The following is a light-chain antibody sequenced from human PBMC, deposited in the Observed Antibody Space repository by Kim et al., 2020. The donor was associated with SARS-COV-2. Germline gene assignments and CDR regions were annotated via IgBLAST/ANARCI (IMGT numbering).Light chain of an antibody. CDR3: QHYNGYPIS. J-gene: IGKJ4*01. V-gene: IGKV1-5*03. Sequence: SASVGDRVSITCRASQSISNWLAWYQQKPGKAPKFLIYKASTLESGVPSRFSGSGSGTEFTLTITSLQPDDFATYFCQHYNGYPISFGGGTKVEIK. CDR1: QSISNW. CDR2: KAS.